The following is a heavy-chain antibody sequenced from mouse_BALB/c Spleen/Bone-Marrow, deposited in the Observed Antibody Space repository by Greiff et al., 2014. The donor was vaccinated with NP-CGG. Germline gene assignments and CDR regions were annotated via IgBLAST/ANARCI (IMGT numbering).Heavy chain of an antibody. CDR2: INPYNDGT. V-gene: IGHV1-14*01. CDR3: AREGDDYFDY. CDR1: GYTFTSYV. Sequence: VQLKESGPELVKPGASVKMSCKASGYTFTSYVMHWVKQQPGQGLEWFGYINPYNDGTKYNEKFEGKATLTSDKSSSTAYMELSSLTSEDSAVYFCAREGDDYFDYWGQGTTLTVSS. J-gene: IGHJ2*01.